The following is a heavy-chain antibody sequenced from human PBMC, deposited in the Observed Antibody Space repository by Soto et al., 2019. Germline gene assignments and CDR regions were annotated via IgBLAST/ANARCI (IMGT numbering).Heavy chain of an antibody. V-gene: IGHV1-18*01. CDR3: ARDRSAPGAFDI. J-gene: IGHJ3*02. Sequence: QVQLVQSGAQVKKPGASVKVSCKASGYTFTSYDIIWFRQAPRQGLEWMVWISAYNGNTNYAQKLQGRVTMTTDTSTSTAYMELRSLRSDDTAVYYCARDRSAPGAFDIWGQGTMVTVSS. CDR2: ISAYNGNT. D-gene: IGHD3-10*01. CDR1: GYTFTSYD.